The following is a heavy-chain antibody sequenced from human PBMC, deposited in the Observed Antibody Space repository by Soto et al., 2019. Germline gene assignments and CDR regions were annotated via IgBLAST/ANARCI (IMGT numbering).Heavy chain of an antibody. V-gene: IGHV4-30-2*01. D-gene: IGHD3-22*01. CDR1: GGSISSGGYS. J-gene: IGHJ4*02. CDR3: ARGGVDYYDSSGYYFSPYYFDY. CDR2: IYHSGST. Sequence: SETLSLTCAVSGGSISSGGYSWSWIQQPPGKGREWIGYIYHSGSTYYNPSLKSRVTISVDRSKNQYSLKLSSVTAADTAVYYCARGGVDYYDSSGYYFSPYYFDYWGQGTLVTVSS.